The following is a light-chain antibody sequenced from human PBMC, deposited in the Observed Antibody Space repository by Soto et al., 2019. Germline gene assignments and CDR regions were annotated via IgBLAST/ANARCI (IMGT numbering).Light chain of an antibody. CDR2: DVS. CDR3: QQYGSSPFT. V-gene: IGKV3D-20*01. J-gene: IGKJ5*01. Sequence: EIVLTQSPVTLSLSPGERGTLSCGASQSVSSYYIAWYQQKPGLAPRLLMYDVSSRATGTPDRFSGSGSGTDFTLNISRLEPEDVAVYFCQQYGSSPFTFGQGTRVEIK. CDR1: QSVSSYY.